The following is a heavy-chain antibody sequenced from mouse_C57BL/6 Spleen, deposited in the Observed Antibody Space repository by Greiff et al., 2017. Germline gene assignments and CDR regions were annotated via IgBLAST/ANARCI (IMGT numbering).Heavy chain of an antibody. D-gene: IGHD1-1*01. Sequence: VHVKQSGAELVRPGASVKLSCTASGFNIKDDYMHWVKQRPEQGLEWIGWIDPENGDTAYASKFQGKATITADTSSNTAYLQLSSLTSEDTAVYYCSFYYGSSFAYWGQGPLVTVSA. V-gene: IGHV14-4*01. CDR3: SFYYGSSFAY. CDR2: IDPENGDT. J-gene: IGHJ3*01. CDR1: GFNIKDDY.